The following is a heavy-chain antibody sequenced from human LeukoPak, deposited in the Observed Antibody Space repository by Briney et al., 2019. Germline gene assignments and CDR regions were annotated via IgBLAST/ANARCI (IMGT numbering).Heavy chain of an antibody. V-gene: IGHV1-18*01. CDR3: AKDWHILTGRNCFDP. CDR2: VTSYNGDT. Sequence: ASVRVSCKASGYTFNNYGISWVRQAPGQGLEWMGWVTSYNGDTNYAQKFQGRVTMSTDTSTSTAYMELRSLRFDDTAIYYCAKDWHILTGRNCFDPWGQGTLDTVSS. J-gene: IGHJ5*02. CDR1: GYTFNNYG. D-gene: IGHD3-9*01.